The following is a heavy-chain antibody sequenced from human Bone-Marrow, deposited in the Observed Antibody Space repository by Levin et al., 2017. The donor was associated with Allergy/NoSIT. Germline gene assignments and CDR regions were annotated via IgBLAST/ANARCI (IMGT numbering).Heavy chain of an antibody. D-gene: IGHD3-10*01. CDR3: ARIDFSGWYFDL. J-gene: IGHJ2*01. Sequence: SGPTLVKPTQTLTLTCTFSGFSLTNTGMRLSWVRQSPGKALEWLARTDWDDDKFYSKALEPRLTISKDTSKNQVVLTMTNLDPVDTATYYCARIDFSGWYFDLWGRGILVTVSA. CDR1: GFSLTNTGMR. V-gene: IGHV2-70*04. CDR2: TDWDDDK.